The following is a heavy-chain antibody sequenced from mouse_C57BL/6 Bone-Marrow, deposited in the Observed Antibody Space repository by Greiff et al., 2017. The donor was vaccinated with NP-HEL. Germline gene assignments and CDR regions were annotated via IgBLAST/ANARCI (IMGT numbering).Heavy chain of an antibody. J-gene: IGHJ1*03. CDR2: IYPGNSDT. V-gene: IGHV1-5*01. D-gene: IGHD1-1*01. Sequence: VQLQQSGTVLARPGASVKMSCKTSGYTFTSYWMHWVKQRPGQGLEWIGAIYPGNSDTSYNQKFKGKAKLTAVTSASTAYMELSSLTNEDSAVYYCTRTRITTVMDWYFDVWGTGTTVTVSS. CDR1: GYTFTSYW. CDR3: TRTRITTVMDWYFDV.